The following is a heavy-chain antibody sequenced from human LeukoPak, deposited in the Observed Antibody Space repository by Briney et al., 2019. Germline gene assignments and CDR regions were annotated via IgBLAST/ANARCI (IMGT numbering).Heavy chain of an antibody. CDR2: ISYDGSNK. D-gene: IGHD6-19*01. CDR3: ARDSDSSSGWYDFDY. Sequence: GGSPRLSCAASGFTFSSYAMHWVRQAPGKGLEWVAVISYDGSNKYYADSVKGRFTISRDNSKNTLYLQMNSLRAEDTAVYYCARDSDSSSGWYDFDYWGQGTLVTVSS. J-gene: IGHJ4*02. CDR1: GFTFSSYA. V-gene: IGHV3-30-3*01.